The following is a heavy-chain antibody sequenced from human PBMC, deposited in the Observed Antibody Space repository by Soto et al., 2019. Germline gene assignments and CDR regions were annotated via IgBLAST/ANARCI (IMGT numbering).Heavy chain of an antibody. J-gene: IGHJ4*02. V-gene: IGHV3-7*03. CDR2: IKYDGNEQ. D-gene: IGHD3-9*01. Sequence: EVRLVESGGGLVQPGGSLRLSCAASGFTFSNYYMTWVRQAPGNGLEWVASIKYDGNEQNYVDSVKGRFTISRDNAKNSLYLQMNSLRAEDTALYYCSRENWFQDYWGQGTLVTVSS. CDR3: SRENWFQDY. CDR1: GFTFSNYY.